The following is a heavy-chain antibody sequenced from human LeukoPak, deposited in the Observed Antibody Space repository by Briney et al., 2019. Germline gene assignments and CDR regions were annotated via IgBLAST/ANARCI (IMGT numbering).Heavy chain of an antibody. CDR2: IKHDGSEK. V-gene: IGHV3-7*01. CDR3: ARGISPDP. D-gene: IGHD2-15*01. CDR1: GFTFSRHG. Sequence: QAGGSLRLSCAPSGFTFSRHGMHWVRQAPGKGLEWVANIKHDGSEKYYVDSVKGRFSISRDNAKNSLYLQMNSLRAEDTAIYYCARGISPDPWGQGTLVTVSS. J-gene: IGHJ5*02.